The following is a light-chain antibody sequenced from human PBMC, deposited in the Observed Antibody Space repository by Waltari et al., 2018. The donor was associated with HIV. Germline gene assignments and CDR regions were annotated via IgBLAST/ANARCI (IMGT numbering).Light chain of an antibody. CDR3: QQYSTYAWA. J-gene: IGKJ1*01. Sequence: DIQMTQSPSTLSAFVGDRVTITCRASQSINTWFAWYQQKPGKAPKVLIYKASSLESGVPSRFSGSGSGTEFTLTISSLQPDDSATYYCQQYSTYAWAFSQGTKVEIK. CDR2: KAS. V-gene: IGKV1-5*03. CDR1: QSINTW.